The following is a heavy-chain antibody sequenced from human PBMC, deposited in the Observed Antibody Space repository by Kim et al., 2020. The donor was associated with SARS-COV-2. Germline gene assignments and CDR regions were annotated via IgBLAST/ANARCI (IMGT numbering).Heavy chain of an antibody. J-gene: IGHJ6*02. CDR2: IIPIFGTA. CDR1: GGTFSSYA. D-gene: IGHD3-10*01. Sequence: SVKVSCKASGGTFSSYAISWVRQAPGQGLEWMGGIIPIFGTANYAQKFQGRVTITADESTSTAYMELSSLRSEDTAVYYCARDSSFYYGSGSRLNYYYYGMDVWGQGTTVTVSS. CDR3: ARDSSFYYGSGSRLNYYYYGMDV. V-gene: IGHV1-69*13.